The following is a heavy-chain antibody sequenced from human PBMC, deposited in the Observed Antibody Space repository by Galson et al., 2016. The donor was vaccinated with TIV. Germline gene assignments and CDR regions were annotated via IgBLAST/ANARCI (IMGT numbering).Heavy chain of an antibody. J-gene: IGHJ4*02. CDR2: IILVSGTT. V-gene: IGHV1-69*06. D-gene: IGHD3-10*01. CDR1: GGVFSKYA. Sequence: SVKVSCKASGGVFSKYAINWMRQAPGQGPEWMGAIILVSGTTNRAQKYQDRVTITADTSTTTAYMEVSSLRADDTAVYYCVCARGKRFDFWGQGTLVTVSS. CDR3: VCARGKRFDF.